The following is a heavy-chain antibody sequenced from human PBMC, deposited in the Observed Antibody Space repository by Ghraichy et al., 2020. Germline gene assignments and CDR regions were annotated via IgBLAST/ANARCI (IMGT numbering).Heavy chain of an antibody. CDR3: ATFRDYDFWSGYYSGVSWFDP. V-gene: IGHV4-39*01. CDR2: ICYSGST. CDR1: GGSISSRSYY. D-gene: IGHD3-3*01. Sequence: SQTLSLTCTVSGGSISSRSYYWGWIRQPPGKGLGWIGSICYSGSTYYTPSLKSRVTISIDTSKNQFSLKLSSVTAADTAVYYCATFRDYDFWSGYYSGVSWFDPWGQGTLVTVSS. J-gene: IGHJ5*02.